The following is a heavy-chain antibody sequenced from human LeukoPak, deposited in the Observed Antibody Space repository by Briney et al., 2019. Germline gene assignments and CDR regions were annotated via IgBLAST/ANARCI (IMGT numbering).Heavy chain of an antibody. CDR1: GGSISSGGYS. D-gene: IGHD2-2*03. V-gene: IGHV4-30-2*01. J-gene: IGHJ4*02. Sequence: PSETLSLTCAVSGGSISSGGYSWSWIRPPPGKGLEWIGYIYQSGSTYYHPSLKRRVTISVARSKNQFSLKLSSVTAADTAMYYCAMDQNSYYTDYSGQGTLVTVSS. CDR2: IYQSGST. CDR3: AMDQNSYYTDY.